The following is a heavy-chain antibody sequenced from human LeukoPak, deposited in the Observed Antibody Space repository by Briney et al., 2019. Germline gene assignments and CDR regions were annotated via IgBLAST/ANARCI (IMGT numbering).Heavy chain of an antibody. J-gene: IGHJ4*02. CDR3: ARDEGVPTNWRFDY. CDR1: GFSFSVYW. V-gene: IGHV3-7*01. D-gene: IGHD3-10*01. Sequence: LGGSLRLSCAASGFSFSVYWMSWVRQTPGKGLQWVANIKQDGSDKNYVDSVRGRFTISRDNAKNSLFLQMNGLRAEDTAIYYCARDEGVPTNWRFDYWGQGTLVTVSS. CDR2: IKQDGSDK.